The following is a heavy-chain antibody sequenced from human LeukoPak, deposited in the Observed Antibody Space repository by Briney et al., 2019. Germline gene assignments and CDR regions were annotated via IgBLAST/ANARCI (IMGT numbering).Heavy chain of an antibody. Sequence: SETLSLTCTVSGASISSGSYFWGWLRQPPGKGLEWIGTIYYSGSPYYNPSFKSRVTISVDASKNQFSLELNSVAAGDTGVYFCAVAGAWYFGNCGLYAFYFWGRGTMVTVSS. CDR1: GASISSGSYF. CDR2: IYYSGSP. J-gene: IGHJ3*01. V-gene: IGHV4-39*01. D-gene: IGHD2-21*01. CDR3: AVAGAWYFGNCGLYAFYF.